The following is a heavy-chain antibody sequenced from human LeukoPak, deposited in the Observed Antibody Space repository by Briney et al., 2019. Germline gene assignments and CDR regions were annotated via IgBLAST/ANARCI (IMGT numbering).Heavy chain of an antibody. CDR2: IKSKTDGGTT. V-gene: IGHV3-15*01. CDR1: GFAFSNAW. J-gene: IGHJ4*02. D-gene: IGHD3-22*01. CDR3: TTDQYYYDSSGYYF. Sequence: PGGSLRLSCAASGFAFSNAWISWVRQAPGKGLEWVGRIKSKTDGGTTDYAAPVKGRFTISRDDSKNTLYLQMNSLKTEDTAVYYCTTDQYYYDSSGYYFWGQGTLVTVSS.